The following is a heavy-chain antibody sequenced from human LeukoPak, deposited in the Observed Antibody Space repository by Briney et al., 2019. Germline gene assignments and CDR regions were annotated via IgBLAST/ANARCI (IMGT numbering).Heavy chain of an antibody. D-gene: IGHD6-13*01. Sequence: SETLSLTCTVSGGSISSYYWSWIRQPPGKGLEWIGYIYYSGSTNYNPSLKSRVAISVDTSKNQFSLKLSSVTAADTAVYYCARGAIAAAFLFDYWGQGTLVTVSS. CDR3: ARGAIAAAFLFDY. V-gene: IGHV4-59*01. CDR2: IYYSGST. CDR1: GGSISSYY. J-gene: IGHJ4*02.